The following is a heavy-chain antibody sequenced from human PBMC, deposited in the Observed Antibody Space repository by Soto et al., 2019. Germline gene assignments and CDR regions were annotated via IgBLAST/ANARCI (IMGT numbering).Heavy chain of an antibody. Sequence: PSETLSLTCTVSGGSISSSSYYWGWIRQPPGKGLEWIGNIYYSGSTNYNPSLKSRVTISVDTSKNQFSLKLSSVTAADTAVYYCARLSVTTEQIDYWGQGTLVTVSS. V-gene: IGHV4-39*07. J-gene: IGHJ4*02. CDR1: GGSISSSSYY. CDR3: ARLSVTTEQIDY. D-gene: IGHD4-4*01. CDR2: IYYSGST.